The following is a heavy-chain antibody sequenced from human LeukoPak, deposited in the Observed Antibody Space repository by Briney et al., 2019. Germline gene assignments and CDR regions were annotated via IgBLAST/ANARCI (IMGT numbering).Heavy chain of an antibody. J-gene: IGHJ3*01. V-gene: IGHV3-23*01. CDR1: GFIFSSYD. CDR2: ISRAGDRT. Sequence: GGSLKLSCVVSGFIFSSYDMGWVRQAPGKGLEWVSSISRAGDRTYYEDSVKGRFTISRDNSRNTMYLQMNSLRAEDTAVYYCARGESFAFDVWGQGTMVTVSS. CDR3: ARGESFAFDV.